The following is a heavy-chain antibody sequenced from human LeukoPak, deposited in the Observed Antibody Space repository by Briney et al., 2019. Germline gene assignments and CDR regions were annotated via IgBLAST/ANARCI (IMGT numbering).Heavy chain of an antibody. CDR1: GFTFSSYG. D-gene: IGHD4-23*01. Sequence: HPGRSLRLSCAASGFTFSSYGMHWVRQAPGKGLEWVAVISYDGSNKYYADSVKGRFTISRDNSKNTLYLQMNSLRAEDTAVYYCARGVAVVTPYFDYWGQGTLVTVSS. V-gene: IGHV3-30*03. CDR3: ARGVAVVTPYFDY. J-gene: IGHJ4*02. CDR2: ISYDGSNK.